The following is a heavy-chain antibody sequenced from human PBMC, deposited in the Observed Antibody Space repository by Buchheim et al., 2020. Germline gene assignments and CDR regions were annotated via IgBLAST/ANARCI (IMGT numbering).Heavy chain of an antibody. CDR3: ARRTSGNYYYFDN. Sequence: EVQLLESGGGLAQPGGSLRLSCAASGFTFTSYATSWVRQAPGKGLEWVSAISGSGTITFYADSVKGRFTISRDKSTNTLYLQMNSLRAEDTAIYYCARRTSGNYYYFDNWGQGTL. CDR2: ISGSGTIT. D-gene: IGHD1-26*01. J-gene: IGHJ4*02. V-gene: IGHV3-23*01. CDR1: GFTFTSYA.